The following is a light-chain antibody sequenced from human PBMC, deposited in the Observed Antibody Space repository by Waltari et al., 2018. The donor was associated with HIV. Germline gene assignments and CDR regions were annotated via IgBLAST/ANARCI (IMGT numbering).Light chain of an antibody. CDR2: RNN. J-gene: IGLJ3*02. V-gene: IGLV1-47*01. CDR3: AAWDDSLSGG. CDR1: SSNIGSNY. Sequence: QSVLTPPPSASGTPGQRVTISWSGSSSNIGSNYVYWYQQLPGTAPKLLIYRNNPRPSGVPDRFSGSKSGTSASLAISGLRSEDEADYYCAAWDDSLSGGFGGGTKLTVL.